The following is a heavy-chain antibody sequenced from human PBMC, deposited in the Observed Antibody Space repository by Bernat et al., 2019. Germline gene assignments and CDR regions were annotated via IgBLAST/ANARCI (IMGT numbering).Heavy chain of an antibody. CDR1: GFTFSRFW. V-gene: IGHV3-7*01. CDR3: ASEWLRFTPLDP. CDR2: IKQDGSEK. J-gene: IGHJ5*02. Sequence: EVQLVESGGGLVQPGGSLRLSCAASGFTFSRFWMSWVRQAPGKGLEWVANIKQDGSEKHYVDSVKGRFTISRDNGKNSLFLQMNSPRAEDTAVYYCASEWLRFTPLDPWGQGTLVTVSS. D-gene: IGHD5-12*01.